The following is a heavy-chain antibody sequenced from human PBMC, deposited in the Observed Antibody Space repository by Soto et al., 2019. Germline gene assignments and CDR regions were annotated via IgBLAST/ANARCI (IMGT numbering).Heavy chain of an antibody. D-gene: IGHD3-9*01. V-gene: IGHV3-74*01. CDR2: IDPYDTGI. CDR1: GFTFSKYW. CDR3: ARDMTGADDY. Sequence: VHLVESGGGLVQPGGSLRLSCAASGFTFSKYWFHWVRQAPGKGLIWVSRIDPYDTGITYADSVKGRFTISRDNARNTLYLQMDSLTAEDTAVYYCARDMTGADDYLGQGTLVTVSS. J-gene: IGHJ4*02.